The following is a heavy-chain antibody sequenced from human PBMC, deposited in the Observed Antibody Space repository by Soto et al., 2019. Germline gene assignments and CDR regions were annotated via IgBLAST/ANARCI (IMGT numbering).Heavy chain of an antibody. D-gene: IGHD1-26*01. V-gene: IGHV3-11*01. CDR1: GFTFSHYY. CDR2: ISESGETI. J-gene: IGHJ1*01. CDR3: ARDPVGTPQY. Sequence: QVQLVESGGRLVKPGGSLRLSCATSGFTFSHYYMTWIRQAPGKGLEWVGYISESGETIYYSDSVKGRFTISRDNAKKTLHLQMTSLRAEDTVVYYCARDPVGTPQYWGQGTLVTVSS.